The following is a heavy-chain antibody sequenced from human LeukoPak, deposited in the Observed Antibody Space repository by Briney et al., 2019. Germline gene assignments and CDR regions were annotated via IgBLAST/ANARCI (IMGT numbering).Heavy chain of an antibody. V-gene: IGHV4-4*07. CDR3: ARDLGIAARPGYFDY. CDR1: GGSXXSYY. J-gene: IGHJ4*02. D-gene: IGHD6-6*01. Sequence: LSLTCXVSGGSXXSYYWSWIRQPAGKGLEWIGRIYTSGSTNYNPSLKSRVTISVDTSKNQFSLKLSSVTAADTAVYYCARDLGIAARPGYFDYWGQGTLVTVSS. CDR2: IYTSGST.